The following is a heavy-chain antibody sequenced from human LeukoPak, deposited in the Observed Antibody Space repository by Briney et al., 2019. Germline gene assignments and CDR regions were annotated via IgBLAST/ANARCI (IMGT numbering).Heavy chain of an antibody. V-gene: IGHV3-30-3*01. CDR1: GFTFSSYA. D-gene: IGHD2-2*01. CDR3: ARDSGYIVVVPAAGLPDY. J-gene: IGHJ4*02. CDR2: ISYDGSNK. Sequence: GRSLRLSCAASGFTFSSYAVHWVRQAPGKGLEWVAVISYDGSNKYYADSVKGRFTISRDNSNNTLYLQMNSLRAEDTAVYYCARDSGYIVVVPAAGLPDYWGQGTLVTVSS.